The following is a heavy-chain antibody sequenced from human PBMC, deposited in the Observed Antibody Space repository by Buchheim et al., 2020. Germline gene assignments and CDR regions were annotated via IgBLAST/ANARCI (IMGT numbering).Heavy chain of an antibody. V-gene: IGHV1-8*01. CDR2: MNPNSGNT. CDR3: ARGIPDSGSYLFDY. CDR1: GYTFTSYD. J-gene: IGHJ4*02. D-gene: IGHD1-26*01. Sequence: QVQLVQSGAEVKKPGASVKVSCKASGYTFTSYDINWVRQATGQGLEWMGWMNPNSGNTGYAQKFQGWVTMTRDTSISTAYMELGRLRSDDTAVYYWARGIPDSGSYLFDYWGQGTL.